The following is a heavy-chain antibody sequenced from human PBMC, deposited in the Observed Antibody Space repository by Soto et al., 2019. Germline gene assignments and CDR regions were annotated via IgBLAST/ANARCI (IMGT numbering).Heavy chain of an antibody. CDR3: AGVKGARVVAVNWFDP. Sequence: QVQLQESGPGLVKPSQTLSLTCTVSGGSISSGGYYWSWIRQHPGKGLEWIGYIYYSGSTYYNPSLKSRVTISVDTSKNQFSLKLSSVTAADTAVYYCAGVKGARVVAVNWFDPWGQGTLVTVSS. V-gene: IGHV4-31*03. CDR2: IYYSGST. D-gene: IGHD2-15*01. CDR1: GGSISSGGYY. J-gene: IGHJ5*02.